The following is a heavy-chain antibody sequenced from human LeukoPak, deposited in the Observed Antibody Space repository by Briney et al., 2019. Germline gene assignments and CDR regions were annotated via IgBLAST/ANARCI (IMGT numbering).Heavy chain of an antibody. J-gene: IGHJ4*02. Sequence: GGSLRLSCAASGFPFNKYSMTWVRQAPGKGLEWVSSISSSSRDIFYAESLKGRFTISRDNSKNTLYLQMNSLRAEDTAVYYCAKVMGVRELWDYWGQGTLVTVSS. CDR1: GFPFNKYS. V-gene: IGHV3-21*01. D-gene: IGHD1-26*01. CDR3: AKVMGVRELWDY. CDR2: ISSSSRDI.